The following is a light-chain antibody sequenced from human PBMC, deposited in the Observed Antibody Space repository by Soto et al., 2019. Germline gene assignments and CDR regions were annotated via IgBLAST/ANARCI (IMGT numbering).Light chain of an antibody. V-gene: IGKV1-9*01. J-gene: IGKJ4*01. CDR3: QQLRMYPST. CDR1: QDIAIY. CDR2: AAS. Sequence: IQLTQSPSSLSASVGDRFTITCRASQDIAIYLAWYQQKPGEAPKLLIYAASTLYGGVPSRFSGSGSGTDFAPTITSLQAEDFATYYCQQLRMYPSTFGGGTKVDI.